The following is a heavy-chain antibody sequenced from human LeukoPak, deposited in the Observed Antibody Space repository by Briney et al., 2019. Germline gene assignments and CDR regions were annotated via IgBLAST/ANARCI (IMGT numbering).Heavy chain of an antibody. Sequence: RPGGSLRLSCAASGFVVDDYGMSWVRHVPGKGLEWVSVVNWNGANPTYADSVKGRFSISRENAKNSVYLLLNSLRPEDTAMYYCARSLASGSGSAFGFWGQGTMVVVSS. CDR3: ARSLASGSGSAFGF. D-gene: IGHD3-22*01. CDR2: VNWNGANP. CDR1: GFVVDDYG. V-gene: IGHV3-20*04. J-gene: IGHJ3*01.